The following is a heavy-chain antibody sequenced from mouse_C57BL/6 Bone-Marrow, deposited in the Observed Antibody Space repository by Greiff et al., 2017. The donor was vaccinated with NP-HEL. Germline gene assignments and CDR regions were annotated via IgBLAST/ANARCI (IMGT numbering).Heavy chain of an antibody. CDR3: AKKFYYGSSSWYFDV. J-gene: IGHJ1*03. CDR2: INPYNGGT. V-gene: IGHV1-19*01. CDR1: GYTFTDYY. Sequence: EVQLVESGPVLVKPGASVKMSCKASGYTFTDYYMNWVKQSHGKSLEWIGVINPYNGGTSYNQKFKGKATLTVDKSSSTAYMELNSLTSEDSAVYYCAKKFYYGSSSWYFDVWGTGTTVTVSS. D-gene: IGHD1-1*01.